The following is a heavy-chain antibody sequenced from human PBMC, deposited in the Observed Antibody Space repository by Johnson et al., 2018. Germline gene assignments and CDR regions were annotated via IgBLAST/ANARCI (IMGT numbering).Heavy chain of an antibody. CDR2: INPSTGVT. D-gene: IGHD1-26*01. CDR3: ARGSGSAYYYAMDV. J-gene: IGHJ6*02. CDR1: GYTFTHYF. V-gene: IGHV1-46*01. Sequence: VQLVESGAEVTKPGASVKVSCKASGYTFTHYFMHWVRQAPGQGLEWVGIINPSTGVTNNAQRFYDRVTMTSDTSTSTVYMEVRSLRSEETAVYYCARGSGSAYYYAMDVWGQGTTVTVSS.